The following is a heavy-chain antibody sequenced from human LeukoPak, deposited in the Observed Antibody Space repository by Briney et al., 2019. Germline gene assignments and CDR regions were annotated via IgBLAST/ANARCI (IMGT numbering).Heavy chain of an antibody. Sequence: SETLSLTCTVSGDSISSYYWSWIRQPPGKGLEWIGHIYYSGSTNYNPSLKSRVTISVDTSKNQFSLKLSSVTAADTAVYYCARAGRFGELPHTEFDYWGQGTLVTVSS. CDR1: GDSISSYY. CDR3: ARAGRFGELPHTEFDY. CDR2: IYYSGST. D-gene: IGHD3-10*01. V-gene: IGHV4-59*08. J-gene: IGHJ4*02.